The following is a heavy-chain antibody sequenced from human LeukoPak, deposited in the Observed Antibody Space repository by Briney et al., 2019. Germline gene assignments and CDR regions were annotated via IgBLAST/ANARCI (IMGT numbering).Heavy chain of an antibody. J-gene: IGHJ6*02. CDR1: GFXFSSYA. CDR2: ISTNGGST. V-gene: IGHV3-64*01. Sequence: GGSLRLSCAASGFXFSSYAIHWVRQAPGKGLKYVSGISTNGGSTSYANSVKGRFIISRDNSKNTVYLQMGSLRAEDMAVYYCAREPPGDYGDYVENYGMDVWGQGTTVTVSS. CDR3: AREPPGDYGDYVENYGMDV. D-gene: IGHD4-17*01.